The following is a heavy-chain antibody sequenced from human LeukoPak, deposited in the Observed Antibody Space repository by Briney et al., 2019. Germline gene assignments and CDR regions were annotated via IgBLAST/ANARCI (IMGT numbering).Heavy chain of an antibody. D-gene: IGHD1-26*01. CDR3: AGLRVGANGLDH. J-gene: IGHJ4*02. V-gene: IGHV4-59*01. CDR1: VASISSYY. CDR2: IYYSGSI. Sequence: PLETLSLTCTVSVASISSYYWTWIRQPPGKELEWVGQIYYSGSIYYNPSLESRVTISIDTSESQFSLMLASLTAAGTDGYFCAGLRVGANGLDHWGQGTLVTVSS.